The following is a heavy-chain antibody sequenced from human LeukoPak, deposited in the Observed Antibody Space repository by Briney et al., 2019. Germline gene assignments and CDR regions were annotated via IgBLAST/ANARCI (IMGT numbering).Heavy chain of an antibody. D-gene: IGHD3-16*02. CDR2: INHSGST. V-gene: IGHV4-34*01. J-gene: IGHJ4*02. CDR1: GGSFSGYY. Sequence: SETLSLTCAVYGGSFSGYYWSWIRQPPGKGLEQIGEINHSGSTNYNPSLKSRVTISVDTSKNQFSLKLSSVTAADTAVYYCARGWDDYVWGSYRHTKYYVDYWGQGTLVTVSS. CDR3: ARGWDDYVWGSYRHTKYYVDY.